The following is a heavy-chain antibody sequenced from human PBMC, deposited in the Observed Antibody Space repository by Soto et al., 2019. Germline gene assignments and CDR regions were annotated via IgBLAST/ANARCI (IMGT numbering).Heavy chain of an antibody. D-gene: IGHD2-15*01. J-gene: IGHJ5*02. Sequence: QVQLVESGGGSVKPGVSLRLSCAASGFTFSDYYMSWIRQAPGKGLEWVSYISSSGSTIYYADSVKGRFTISRDNAKNSLYLQTNSQRAEDTAVNYCARQVVGVVAATPAAGWFDPWGQGTLVTVSS. CDR3: ARQVVGVVAATPAAGWFDP. V-gene: IGHV3-11*01. CDR1: GFTFSDYY. CDR2: ISSSGSTI.